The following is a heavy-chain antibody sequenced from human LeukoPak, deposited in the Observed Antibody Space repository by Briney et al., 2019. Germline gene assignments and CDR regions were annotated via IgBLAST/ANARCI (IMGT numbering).Heavy chain of an antibody. CDR3: ATTASFDSSGYAFDI. J-gene: IGHJ3*02. CDR2: ISYDGSNK. V-gene: IGHV3-30*03. CDR1: GFTFSSYG. D-gene: IGHD3-22*01. Sequence: GGSLRLSCAASGFTFSSYGMHWVRQAPGKGLEWVAVISYDGSNKYYADSVKGRFTISRDNSKNTLYLQMNSLRAEDTAVYYCATTASFDSSGYAFDIWGQGTMVTVSS.